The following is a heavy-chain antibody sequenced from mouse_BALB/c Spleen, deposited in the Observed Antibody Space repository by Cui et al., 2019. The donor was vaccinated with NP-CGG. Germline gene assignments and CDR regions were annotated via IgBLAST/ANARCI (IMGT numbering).Heavy chain of an antibody. Sequence: QVQLQQPGAELVKPGTSVKLSCKASGYTFTSYYMHWVKQSPGRGLEWIGRIDPNSGGTKYNEKFKSKATLTVYQPSSTAYMHLNSLTSEDSAVYYCARYDYYGSSYFDYWGQGTTLTVSS. CDR3: ARYDYYGSSYFDY. J-gene: IGHJ2*01. V-gene: IGHV1-72*01. CDR1: GYTFTSYY. CDR2: IDPNSGGT. D-gene: IGHD1-1*01.